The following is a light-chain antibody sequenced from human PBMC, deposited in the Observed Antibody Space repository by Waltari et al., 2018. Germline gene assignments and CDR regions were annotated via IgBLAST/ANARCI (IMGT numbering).Light chain of an antibody. V-gene: IGKV1-39*01. J-gene: IGKJ3*01. CDR3: QHYGPSPQGT. CDR2: GAA. CDR1: QSMNNY. Sequence: DIQMTQSPSSLSASVGDRVNITCRASQSMNNYLNWYQQKPGKAPNLLIYGAASLQSGVPSRFSGSGSGTDFTLTISRLEPEDFAVYYCQHYGPSPQGTFGPGTRLDI.